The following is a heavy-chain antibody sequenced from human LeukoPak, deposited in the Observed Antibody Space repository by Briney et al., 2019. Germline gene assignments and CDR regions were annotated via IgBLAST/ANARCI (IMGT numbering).Heavy chain of an antibody. CDR2: IKQDGPEK. V-gene: IGHV3-7*01. CDR1: GFTFSGYW. J-gene: IGHJ4*02. Sequence: TGGSLRLSCAASGFTFSGYWMSWLRQAPGKGLEWVANIKQDGPEKYYVDSVKGRFIISRDNAKNSLYLQMNSLRAEDTAVYYCARDGSGWSVYWGQGTLVTASS. CDR3: ARDGSGWSVY. D-gene: IGHD6-19*01.